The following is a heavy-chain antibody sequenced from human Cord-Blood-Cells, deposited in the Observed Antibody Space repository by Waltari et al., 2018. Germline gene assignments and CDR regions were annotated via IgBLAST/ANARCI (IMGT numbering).Heavy chain of an antibody. V-gene: IGHV3-7*01. CDR3: ARYPGIRYYYYYMDV. CDR2: IKQDGSEK. D-gene: IGHD3-10*01. Sequence: EVQLVESGGGLVQPGGSLRLSCAASGFTFSSHWLSWVRQAPGKGLEWVANIKQDGSEKYYVDSVKGRFTISRDNAKNSLYLQMNSLRAEDTAVYYCARYPGIRYYYYYMDVWGKGTTVTVSS. J-gene: IGHJ6*03. CDR1: GFTFSSHW.